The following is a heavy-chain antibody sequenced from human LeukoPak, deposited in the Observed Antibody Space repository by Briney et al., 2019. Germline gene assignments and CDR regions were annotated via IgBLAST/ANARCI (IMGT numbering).Heavy chain of an antibody. V-gene: IGHV3-48*03. CDR3: AREATTVTTVDY. J-gene: IGHJ4*02. D-gene: IGHD4-17*01. Sequence: GGSLRLSCAASGFTVSSYEMNWVRQAPGKGLEWVSYISSSGSTIYYAASVKGRFTISRDNDKNSLYLQINSLRAEDTAVYYCAREATTVTTVDYWGQGTLVTVSS. CDR2: ISSSGSTI. CDR1: GFTVSSYE.